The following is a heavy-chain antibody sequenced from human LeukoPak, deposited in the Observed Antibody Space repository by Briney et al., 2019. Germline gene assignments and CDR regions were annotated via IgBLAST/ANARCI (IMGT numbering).Heavy chain of an antibody. Sequence: SETLSLTCAVYGGSFRGYYWSWIRQPPGKGLEWIGEINHSGSTNYNPSLKSRVTISVDTSKNQFSLKLSSVTAADTAVYYCARGLVNLPPGDYWGQGSLVTVSS. CDR1: GGSFRGYY. J-gene: IGHJ4*02. CDR3: ARGLVNLPPGDY. V-gene: IGHV4-34*01. D-gene: IGHD5-24*01. CDR2: INHSGST.